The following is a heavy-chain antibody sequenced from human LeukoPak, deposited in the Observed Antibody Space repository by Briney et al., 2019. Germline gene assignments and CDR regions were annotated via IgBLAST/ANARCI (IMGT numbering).Heavy chain of an antibody. Sequence: ASVKVSCKAPGYTFTSYGISWVRQAPGQGLEWMGWISAYNGNTNYAQKLQGRVTMTTDTSTSTAYMELRSLRSDDTAVYYCAGPKESPTYYYYYGMDVWGQGTTVTVSS. CDR3: AGPKESPTYYYYYGMDV. J-gene: IGHJ6*02. V-gene: IGHV1-18*01. CDR2: ISAYNGNT. D-gene: IGHD5-24*01. CDR1: GYTFTSYG.